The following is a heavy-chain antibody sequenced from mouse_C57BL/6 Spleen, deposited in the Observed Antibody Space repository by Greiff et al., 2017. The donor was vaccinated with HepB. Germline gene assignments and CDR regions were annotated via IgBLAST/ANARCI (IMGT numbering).Heavy chain of an antibody. J-gene: IGHJ2*01. CDR3: GRGIYDGFYGDY. Sequence: VQLQESGAELARPGASVKLSCKASGYTFTSYGISWVKQRTGQGLEWIGEIYPRSGNTYYNEKFKGKATLTADKSSSTAYMELRSLTSEDSAVYFRGRGIYDGFYGDYRGPGTTLPVPS. CDR2: IYPRSGNT. CDR1: GYTFTSYG. D-gene: IGHD2-3*01. V-gene: IGHV1-81*01.